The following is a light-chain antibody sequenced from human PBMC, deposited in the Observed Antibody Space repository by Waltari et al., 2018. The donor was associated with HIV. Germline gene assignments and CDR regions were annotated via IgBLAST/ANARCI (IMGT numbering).Light chain of an antibody. CDR1: QNITTY. Sequence: QMTQSPSSLSASVGDSVTLTCRASQNITTYLSWYQQKPGKAPLLLLYAASTLQSGVASRFSGSGSGTDFTLTISSLQPGDFASYYCQQTYSLPLTFGGGTKVVIK. V-gene: IGKV1-39*01. J-gene: IGKJ4*01. CDR2: AAS. CDR3: QQTYSLPLT.